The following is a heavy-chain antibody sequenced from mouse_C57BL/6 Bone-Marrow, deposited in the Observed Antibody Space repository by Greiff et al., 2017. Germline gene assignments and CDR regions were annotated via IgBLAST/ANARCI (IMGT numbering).Heavy chain of an antibody. CDR1: GYTFTSYW. CDR3: ARLYDGYYPFAY. Sequence: QVQLQQPGAELVKPGASVKMSCKASGYTFTSYWITWVKQRPGQGLEWIGDIYPGSGSPNYNEKFKSKATLTVDTSSSTAYMQLSSLTSEDSAVYYCARLYDGYYPFAYWGQGTLVTVSA. J-gene: IGHJ3*01. CDR2: IYPGSGSP. D-gene: IGHD2-3*01. V-gene: IGHV1-55*01.